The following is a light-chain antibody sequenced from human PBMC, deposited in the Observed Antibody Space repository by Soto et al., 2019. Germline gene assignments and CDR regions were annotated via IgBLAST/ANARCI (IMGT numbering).Light chain of an antibody. Sequence: DIVMTQSPLSLPVTPGEPASISCRSSQSLLHSNGYNYLDWYLQKPGQSPQLLIYLGSNRAPGVPDWFSASGSRTDFTLKISRVEAEDVGVYYCMQALQTPTFGGGTRVEMK. J-gene: IGKJ4*01. CDR3: MQALQTPT. CDR1: QSLLHSNGYNY. CDR2: LGS. V-gene: IGKV2-28*01.